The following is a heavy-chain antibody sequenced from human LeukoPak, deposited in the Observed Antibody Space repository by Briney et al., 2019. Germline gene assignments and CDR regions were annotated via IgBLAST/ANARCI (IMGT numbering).Heavy chain of an antibody. V-gene: IGHV3-23*01. CDR3: VRKEAQHLAFLLGAFHV. CDR2: ISASGSST. Sequence: GGSLRLSCAASGLPFSTFWMNWVRQAPGKGLEWVSTISASGSSTYYVGSVKGRFTISRANSKNTLYLQMNSLRAEDTAVYYCVRKEAQHLAFLLGAFHVWGQGTMVTVSS. J-gene: IGHJ3*01. D-gene: IGHD6-13*01. CDR1: GLPFSTFW.